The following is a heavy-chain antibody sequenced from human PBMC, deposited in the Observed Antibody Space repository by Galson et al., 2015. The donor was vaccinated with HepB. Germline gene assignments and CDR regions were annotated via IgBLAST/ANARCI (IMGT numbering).Heavy chain of an antibody. D-gene: IGHD4-11*01. CDR1: GFTFSSYS. CDR2: ISSSSSTI. CDR3: ARDELQPPYSNSEFDY. Sequence: SLRLSCAASGFTFSSYSMNWVRQAPGKGLEWVSYISSSSSTIYYADSVKGRFTISRDNAKNSLYLQMNSLRDEDTAVYYCARDELQPPYSNSEFDYWGQGTLVTVSS. V-gene: IGHV3-48*02. J-gene: IGHJ4*02.